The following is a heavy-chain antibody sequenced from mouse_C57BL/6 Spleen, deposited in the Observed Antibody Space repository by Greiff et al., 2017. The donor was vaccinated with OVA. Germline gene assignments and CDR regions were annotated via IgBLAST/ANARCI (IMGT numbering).Heavy chain of an antibody. D-gene: IGHD3-3*01. V-gene: IGHV1-19*01. CDR1: GYTFTDYY. CDR3: ARDGTSRGYFDV. Sequence: EVQLQQSGPVLVKPGASVKMSCKASGYTFTDYYMNWVKQSHGKSLEWIGVINPYNGGTSYNQKFKGQATLTVDKSSSTAYMELNSLTSEDSAVYDCARDGTSRGYFDVWGTGTTVTVSS. J-gene: IGHJ1*03. CDR2: INPYNGGT.